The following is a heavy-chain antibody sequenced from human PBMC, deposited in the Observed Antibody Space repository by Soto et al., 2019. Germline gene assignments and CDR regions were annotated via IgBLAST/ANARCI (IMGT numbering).Heavy chain of an antibody. V-gene: IGHV1-18*04. Sequence: VASVKVSCKASGYTFTSYGISWVRQAPGQGLEWMGWISAYNGNTNYAQKLQGRVTMTTDTSTSTAYMELRSLRSDDTAVYYCARDEYCSSTSCLYYYYYGMDVWGQGTTVTVSS. CDR1: GYTFTSYG. D-gene: IGHD2-2*01. CDR2: ISAYNGNT. CDR3: ARDEYCSSTSCLYYYYYGMDV. J-gene: IGHJ6*02.